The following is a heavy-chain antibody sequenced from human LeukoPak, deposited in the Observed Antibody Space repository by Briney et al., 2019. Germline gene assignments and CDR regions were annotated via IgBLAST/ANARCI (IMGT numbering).Heavy chain of an antibody. CDR3: ARRAEYCSGGSYYTGRDFDY. Sequence: GGSLRLSCAASGFTFSSYSMNWVRQAPGKGLEWVSSISSSSSYIYYADSVKGRFTISRDNAKNSLYLQMNSLRAEDTAVYYCARRAEYCSGGSYYTGRDFDYWGQGTLVTVSS. V-gene: IGHV3-21*01. J-gene: IGHJ4*02. D-gene: IGHD2-15*01. CDR2: ISSSSSYI. CDR1: GFTFSSYS.